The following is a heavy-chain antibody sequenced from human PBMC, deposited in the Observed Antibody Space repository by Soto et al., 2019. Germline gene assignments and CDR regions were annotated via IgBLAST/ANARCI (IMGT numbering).Heavy chain of an antibody. Sequence: GGSLRLSCAASGFTFSSYSMNWVRQAPGKGLEWVSSISSSSSYIYYADSVKGRFTISRDNAKNSLYLQMNSLRAEDTAVYYCASSGFWVLSGDYGELPAYWGQGTLVTVSS. J-gene: IGHJ4*02. CDR3: ASSGFWVLSGDYGELPAY. D-gene: IGHD4-17*01. V-gene: IGHV3-21*01. CDR2: ISSSSSYI. CDR1: GFTFSSYS.